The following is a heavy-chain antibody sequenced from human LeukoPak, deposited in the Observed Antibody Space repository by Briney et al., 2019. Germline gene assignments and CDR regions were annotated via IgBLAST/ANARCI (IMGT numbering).Heavy chain of an antibody. CDR1: GYTFTNYG. CDR2: SSIYSGNT. V-gene: IGHV1-18*01. D-gene: IGHD1-7*01. J-gene: IGHJ4*02. CDR3: ARDQGDNWNSKFDY. Sequence: GASVKLSCKAAGYTFTNYGISWVRQAPGQGLEWRGWSSIYSGNTNYAQKLQGRVTVTTDTSTNTAYMELRSLRSDDAAVYYCARDQGDNWNSKFDYWGQGTLVTVSS.